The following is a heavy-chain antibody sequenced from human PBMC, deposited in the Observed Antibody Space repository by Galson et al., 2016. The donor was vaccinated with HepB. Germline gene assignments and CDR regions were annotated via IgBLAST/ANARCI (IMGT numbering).Heavy chain of an antibody. CDR3: AGGIAVSGTPLYY. Sequence: SLRLSCAASGFTFSESYMSWIRQVPGKGLEWLSFISSSSSYLNYADSVKGRFTISRDNAKNSLYLQMNSLRAEDTAVYYCAGGIAVSGTPLYYWGQGILVTVSS. D-gene: IGHD6-19*01. V-gene: IGHV3-11*06. CDR2: ISSSSSYL. J-gene: IGHJ4*02. CDR1: GFTFSESY.